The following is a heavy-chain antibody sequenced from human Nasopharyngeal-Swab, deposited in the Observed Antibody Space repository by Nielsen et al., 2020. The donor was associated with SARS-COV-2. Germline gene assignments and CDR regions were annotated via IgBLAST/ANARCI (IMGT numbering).Heavy chain of an antibody. J-gene: IGHJ3*02. CDR3: AAEATGTDAFDI. D-gene: IGHD6-13*01. CDR1: GFTFSSYA. CDR2: ISYDGSNK. V-gene: IGHV3-30*04. Sequence: GSLKISCAASGFTFSSYAMHWVRQAPGKGLEWVAVISYDGSNKYYADSVKGRFTISRDNSKNTLYLQMNSLRAEDTAVYYCAAEATGTDAFDIWGQGTMVTVSS.